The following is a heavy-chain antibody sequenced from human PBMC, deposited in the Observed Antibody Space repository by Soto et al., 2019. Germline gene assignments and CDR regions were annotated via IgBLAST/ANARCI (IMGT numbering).Heavy chain of an antibody. CDR3: AKDRLRLRYFPDAFDI. D-gene: IGHD3-9*01. Sequence: GGSLRLSCAASGFTFSSYAMSWVRQAPGKGLEWVSAISGSGGSTYYADSVKGRFTISRDNSKNTLYLQMNSLSAEDTAVYYCAKDRLRLRYFPDAFDIWGQGTMVTVSS. CDR2: ISGSGGST. CDR1: GFTFSSYA. V-gene: IGHV3-23*01. J-gene: IGHJ3*02.